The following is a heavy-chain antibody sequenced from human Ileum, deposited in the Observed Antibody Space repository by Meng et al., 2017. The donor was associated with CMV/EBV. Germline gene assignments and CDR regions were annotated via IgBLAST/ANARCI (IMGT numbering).Heavy chain of an antibody. CDR3: ARVRKSRAPTSHYFDY. J-gene: IGHJ4*02. CDR1: ASISRSTYY. V-gene: IGHV4-39*02. CDR2: LYHSETT. D-gene: IGHD1-14*01. Sequence: ASISRSTYYWSWIRQPPGKGLEWIGSLYHSETTYYNPSLKSRITISIDTSKNHFSLRLNSVTAADTAVYYCARVRKSRAPTSHYFDYWGQGTLVTVSS.